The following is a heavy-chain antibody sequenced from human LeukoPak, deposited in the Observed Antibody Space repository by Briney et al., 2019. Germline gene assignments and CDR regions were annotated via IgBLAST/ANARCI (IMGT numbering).Heavy chain of an antibody. D-gene: IGHD6-6*01. CDR1: GGSFSGYY. J-gene: IGHJ4*02. CDR2: INHSGST. V-gene: IGHV4-34*01. Sequence: PETLSLTCAVYGGSFSGYYWSWIRQPPGKGLEWIGEINHSGSTNYNPSLKSRVTISVDTSKNQFSLKLSSVTAADTAVYYCARSPQLVLDYWGQGTLVTVSS. CDR3: ARSPQLVLDY.